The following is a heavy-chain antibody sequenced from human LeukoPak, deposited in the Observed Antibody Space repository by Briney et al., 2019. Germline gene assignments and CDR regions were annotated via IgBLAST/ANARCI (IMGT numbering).Heavy chain of an antibody. CDR1: GYTFTGLY. Sequence: GASVKVSCKASGYTFTGLYIHWVRQAPGQGLEWMGWIKPDSGATNYAQKFQGRVTMTRDTSISTAHMELNRLTSDDTAVYYCARPEYRYGYILDYWGQGTLVTVSS. D-gene: IGHD5-18*01. CDR3: ARPEYRYGYILDY. V-gene: IGHV1-2*02. CDR2: IKPDSGAT. J-gene: IGHJ4*02.